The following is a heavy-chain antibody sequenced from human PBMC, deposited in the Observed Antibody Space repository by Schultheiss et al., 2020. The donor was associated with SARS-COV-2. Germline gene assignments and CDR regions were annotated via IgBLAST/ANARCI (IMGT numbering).Heavy chain of an antibody. D-gene: IGHD4-17*01. CDR1: GGSISSYY. CDR3: ARLDGDYWAADY. V-gene: IGHV4-59*08. Sequence: SETLSLTCTVSGGSISSYYWSWIRQPPGKGLEWIGYIYYSGSTYYNPSLKSRITISVDTSKNQFSLKLSSVTAADTAVYYCARLDGDYWAADYWGQGTLVTVSS. CDR2: IYYSGST. J-gene: IGHJ4*02.